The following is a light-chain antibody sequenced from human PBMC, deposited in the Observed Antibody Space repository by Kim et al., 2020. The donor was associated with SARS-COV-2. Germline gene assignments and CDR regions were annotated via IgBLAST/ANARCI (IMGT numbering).Light chain of an antibody. V-gene: IGLV1-47*01. J-gene: IGLJ3*02. CDR1: SSNIGSNY. Sequence: GQGLDISVSGRSSNIGSNYVYWYQKPPGTAPKLLIYRNTQRPSGVPDRLSGSKSGTSASLAIGGLRSEDEADYYCAAWDDSLSGWVFGGGTQLTVL. CDR3: AAWDDSLSGWV. CDR2: RNT.